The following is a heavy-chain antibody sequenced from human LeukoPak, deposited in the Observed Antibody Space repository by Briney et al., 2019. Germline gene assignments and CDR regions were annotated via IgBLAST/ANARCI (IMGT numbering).Heavy chain of an antibody. Sequence: GGSLRLSCAASGFTFSSYEMNWVRQAPGKGLEWVSYISNSGRTIYYADSVKGRFTISRDNAKNSLYLQMNSLRAEDTAIYYCARERVAVVFFDYWRQGTLVTVSS. J-gene: IGHJ4*02. CDR3: ARERVAVVFFDY. CDR1: GFTFSSYE. CDR2: ISNSGRTI. V-gene: IGHV3-48*03. D-gene: IGHD6-19*01.